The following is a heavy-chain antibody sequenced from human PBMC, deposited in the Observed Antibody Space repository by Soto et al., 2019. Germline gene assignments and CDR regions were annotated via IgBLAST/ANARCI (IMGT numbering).Heavy chain of an antibody. Sequence: PGGSLRLSCEASGFTFSNYDMSWVRQAPGKGLEWVSAISRSGGNTYYADSVKGRFSISRDNSKNTVYLQMTSLRADDSGIYYCVRDDGASPYDYWGPGTLVTVSS. D-gene: IGHD2-2*01. V-gene: IGHV3-23*01. CDR2: ISRSGGNT. CDR1: GFTFSNYD. CDR3: VRDDGASPYDY. J-gene: IGHJ4*02.